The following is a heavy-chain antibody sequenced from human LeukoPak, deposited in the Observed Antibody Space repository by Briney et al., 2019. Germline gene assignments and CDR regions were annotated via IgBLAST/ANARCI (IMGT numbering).Heavy chain of an antibody. CDR2: ISSSSSYI. D-gene: IGHD4-17*01. CDR1: GFXFSSYS. CDR3: AQGHGDYVGPFDY. J-gene: IGHJ4*02. Sequence: GGSLRLSCAASGFXFSSYSINWVRQAPGKGLEWVSFISSSSSYIYYADSVRGRFTISRDNAKNSLYLQMNSLRAEDTAIYSCAQGHGDYVGPFDYWGQGTLVTVSS. V-gene: IGHV3-21*04.